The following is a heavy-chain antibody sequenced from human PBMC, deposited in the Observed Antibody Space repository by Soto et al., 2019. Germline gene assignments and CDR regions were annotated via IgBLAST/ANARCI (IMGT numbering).Heavy chain of an antibody. J-gene: IGHJ4*02. CDR2: IWYDGSNK. D-gene: IGHD6-19*01. V-gene: IGHV3-33*01. Sequence: QVQLVESGGGVVQPGRSLRLSCAASGFTFSSYGMHWVRQAPGKGLEWVAVIWYDGSNKYYADSVKGRFTISRDNSKNTLYLQMNSLRAEDTAVYYCARDRGMQWLVRFDYWGQGTLVTVSS. CDR1: GFTFSSYG. CDR3: ARDRGMQWLVRFDY.